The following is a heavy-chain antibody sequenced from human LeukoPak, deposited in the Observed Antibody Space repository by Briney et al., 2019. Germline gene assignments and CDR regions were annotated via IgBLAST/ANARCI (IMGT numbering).Heavy chain of an antibody. D-gene: IGHD3-10*01. CDR1: GGTFSNYA. CDR3: ARRGGSYSNFDF. V-gene: IGHV1-69*01. CDR2: IIPIIGTP. Sequence: SVKVSCKASGGTFSNYAISWVRQAPGQGLEWMGEIIPIIGTPNYAQRFQDRVTITADESTNTAYMELSSLGSEDTAVYYCARRGGSYSNFDFWGQGTLVTVSS. J-gene: IGHJ4*02.